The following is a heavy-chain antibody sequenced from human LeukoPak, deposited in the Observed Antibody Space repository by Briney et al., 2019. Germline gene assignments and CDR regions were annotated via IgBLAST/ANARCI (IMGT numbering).Heavy chain of an antibody. CDR3: AKSLHSSGWYY. D-gene: IGHD6-13*01. J-gene: IGHJ4*02. CDR1: GFTFSTYA. CDR2: ISGSGDTR. V-gene: IGHV3-23*01. Sequence: GGSLRLSCAASGFTFSTYAMSWARQAPGKGLQWVSAISGSGDTRYYADSVKGRFTISRDNSMNTVYLQMNSLRAEDTAVYYCAKSLHSSGWYYWGQGTLVTASS.